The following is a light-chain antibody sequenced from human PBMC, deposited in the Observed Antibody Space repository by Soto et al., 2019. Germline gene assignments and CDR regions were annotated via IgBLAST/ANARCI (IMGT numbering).Light chain of an antibody. CDR1: SNDIGGYNY. J-gene: IGLJ1*01. CDR2: EVT. Sequence: QSVLTQPRSASGSPGQSVTISCTGTSNDIGGYNYVSWYQQHPGKAPKLMIYEVTKRPSGVPDRFSGSRSGNTASLTVSGLQAEDEADYYCCSSTGSNYLYVFGTGTKVTVL. CDR3: CSSTGSNYLYV. V-gene: IGLV2-8*01.